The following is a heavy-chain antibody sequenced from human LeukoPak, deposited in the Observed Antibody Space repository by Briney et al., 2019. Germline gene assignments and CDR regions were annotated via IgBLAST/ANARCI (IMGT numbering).Heavy chain of an antibody. CDR2: ISNSETT. D-gene: IGHD3-16*01. CDR3: ARYVVGTSSHDAFDI. J-gene: IGHJ3*02. V-gene: IGHV4-31*11. CDR1: GDSVTSGGYY. Sequence: SETLSLTCAVSGDSVTSGGYYWTWIRHHPGKGLVWIGYISNSETTSYNPSLNSRVSISVDTSDNQFSLMLTPVTAADTAVYYRARYVVGTSSHDAFDIWGQGTMVTVSS.